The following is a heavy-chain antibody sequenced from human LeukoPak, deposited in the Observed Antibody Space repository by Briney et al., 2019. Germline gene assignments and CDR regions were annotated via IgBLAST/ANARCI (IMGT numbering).Heavy chain of an antibody. CDR2: SDPEDGER. CDR3: VTGFTTMAVDYFDY. J-gene: IGHJ4*02. V-gene: IGHV1-24*01. D-gene: IGHD5-18*01. CDR1: GKTLIDLS. Sequence: ASVKVSCKVSGKTLIDLSIHWLRQPPGKGREGLGGSDPEDGERIYAQMFQGRVTMTEDTSIDTAYMELSSLRSEDTAVYYCVTGFTTMAVDYFDYWGQGTLVTVSP.